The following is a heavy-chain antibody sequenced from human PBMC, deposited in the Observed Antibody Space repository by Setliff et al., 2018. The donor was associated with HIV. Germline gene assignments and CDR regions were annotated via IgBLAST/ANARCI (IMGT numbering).Heavy chain of an antibody. CDR1: GYSISSGYF. J-gene: IGHJ5*02. D-gene: IGHD6-13*01. CDR2: IYHSGST. V-gene: IGHV4-38-2*01. Sequence: SETLSLTCAVSGYSISSGYFWAWIRQPTGKGLEWIGSIYHSGSTYYNPSLKGRVTKSVDTSKNQFSLRLSSVTAAYSAMYCCARGMGIAAAGSRRQDNWVDPGGPGTLVTVSS. CDR3: ARGMGIAAAGSRRQDNWVDP.